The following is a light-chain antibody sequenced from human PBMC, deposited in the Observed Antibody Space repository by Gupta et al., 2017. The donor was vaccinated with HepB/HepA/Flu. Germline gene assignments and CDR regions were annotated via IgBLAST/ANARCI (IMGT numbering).Light chain of an antibody. V-gene: IGLV7-43*01. CDR1: TGAVTSAYY. Sequence: QTVVPPEPSLTVSPGGTVPLTCGCSTGAVTSAYYPNWFQQKPGQAPRSLIYSTSKKPAVTPARFSGSICGGTAALTLSGGREEDEAEYYCLPVEGGGVWVFGGGTKVTVL. CDR3: LPVEGGGVWV. CDR2: STS. J-gene: IGLJ3*02.